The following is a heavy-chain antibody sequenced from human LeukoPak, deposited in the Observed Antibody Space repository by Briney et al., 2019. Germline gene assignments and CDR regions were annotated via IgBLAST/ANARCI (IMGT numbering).Heavy chain of an antibody. V-gene: IGHV3-23*01. CDR2: ILGGGGGDST. CDR3: AKEEWLGKMNYFDY. CDR1: GFTFSNYA. J-gene: IGHJ4*02. Sequence: PGGSLRLSCAASGFTFSNYAMSRVRQAPGKGLEWVSTILGGGGGDSTYYADSVKGRFTISRDNSKNTLFLQMNSLRDEDTAVYYCAKEEWLGKMNYFDYWGQGTLVTVSS. D-gene: IGHD3-3*01.